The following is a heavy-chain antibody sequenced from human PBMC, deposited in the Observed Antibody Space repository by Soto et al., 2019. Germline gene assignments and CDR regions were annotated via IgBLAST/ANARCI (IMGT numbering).Heavy chain of an antibody. CDR1: GGSISSYY. D-gene: IGHD3-16*01. V-gene: IGHV4-59*01. CDR2: IYYSGST. J-gene: IGHJ6*02. Sequence: SETLSLTCTVSGGSISSYYWSWIRQPPGNGLEWIVYIYYSGSTNYNPSLKSRFTISVDTSKNQFSLKLSSVTVADMAVYYCARYNVGLGESDVRGQGTTVTVSS. CDR3: ARYNVGLGESDV.